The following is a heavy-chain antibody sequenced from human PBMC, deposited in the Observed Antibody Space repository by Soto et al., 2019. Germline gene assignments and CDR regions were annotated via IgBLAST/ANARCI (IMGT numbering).Heavy chain of an antibody. CDR3: AVSRGHCSGGSCYAWVFDS. Sequence: QVQLQESCAGLVKPSETLSLNCTVSGASINRQYWSWIRKPPGKGLERIGYIYYSGRTNYSPALTRRVTSSVVTSRNLFPLKLSFVTAADTAVYYCAVSRGHCSGGSCYAWVFDSWGQGTLVTVSS. J-gene: IGHJ4*02. D-gene: IGHD2-15*01. CDR2: IYYSGRT. V-gene: IGHV4-59*11. CDR1: GASINRQY.